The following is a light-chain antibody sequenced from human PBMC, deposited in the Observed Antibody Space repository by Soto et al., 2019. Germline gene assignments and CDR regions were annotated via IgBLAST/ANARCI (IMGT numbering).Light chain of an antibody. Sequence: QSALTQPASVSGSPGQSITISCTGTSSDIGRYNYVSWYQHSPGKAPKLIIYDVSDRPSGVSNRFSGSKSGTPASLTISGLQAEDEADYYCGSYTSSDTMIFGGGTEMTVL. CDR1: SSDIGRYNY. CDR3: GSYTSSDTMI. J-gene: IGLJ2*01. CDR2: DVS. V-gene: IGLV2-14*03.